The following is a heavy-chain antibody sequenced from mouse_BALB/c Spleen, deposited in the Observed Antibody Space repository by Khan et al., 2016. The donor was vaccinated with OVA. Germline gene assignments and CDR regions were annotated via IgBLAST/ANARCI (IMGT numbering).Heavy chain of an antibody. D-gene: IGHD2-1*01. CDR1: GFSLTSYG. J-gene: IGHJ1*01. CDR3: ARYYGNYGWYFDV. Sequence: VQLQESGPGLVAPSQSLSITCTVSGFSLTSYGVHWVRQPPGKGLEWLGVTWTGGSTNYNSALMSRLSISKDNSKSQVFLKMNSLQTDDTAMYYCARYYGNYGWYFDVWGAGTTVTVSS. CDR2: TWTGGST. V-gene: IGHV2-9*02.